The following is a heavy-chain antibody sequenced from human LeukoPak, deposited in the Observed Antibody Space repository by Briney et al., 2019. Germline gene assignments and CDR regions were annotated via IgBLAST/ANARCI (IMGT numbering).Heavy chain of an antibody. J-gene: IGHJ4*02. CDR1: GFTFHIYA. V-gene: IGHV3-23*01. D-gene: IGHD2-2*01. CDR2: ISGGGGNT. Sequence: PGGSLRLSCAGSGFTFHIYAMTWVRQAPGKGLEWVSGISGGGGNTYYADSVKGRFTTSRDNSKNTLYLQMNSLRAEDTAVYYCAKARLTYCSSTSCAADYWGQGTLVTVSS. CDR3: AKARLTYCSSTSCAADY.